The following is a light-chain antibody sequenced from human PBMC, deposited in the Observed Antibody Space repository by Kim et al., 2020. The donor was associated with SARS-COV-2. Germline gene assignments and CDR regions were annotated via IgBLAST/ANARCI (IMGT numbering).Light chain of an antibody. J-gene: IGLJ2*01. CDR2: EVS. Sequence: GECITISCKGTSSDVGGYNYVSWYQQHPGKAPNLMIYEVSNRPSGVSNRFSGSKSGNTASLTISGLQAEDEADYYCSSYTSSSTLVFGGGTQLTVL. V-gene: IGLV2-14*01. CDR3: SSYTSSSTLV. CDR1: SSDVGGYNY.